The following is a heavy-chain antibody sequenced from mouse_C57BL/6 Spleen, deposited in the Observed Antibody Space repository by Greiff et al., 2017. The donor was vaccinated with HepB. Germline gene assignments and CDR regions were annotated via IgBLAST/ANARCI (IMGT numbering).Heavy chain of an antibody. J-gene: IGHJ4*01. V-gene: IGHV5-17*01. CDR3: ARSPGYYAMDY. CDR1: GFTFSDYG. Sequence: EVKLVESGGGLVKPGGSLKLSCAASGFTFSDYGMHWVRQAPEKGLEWVAYISSGSSTIYYADTVKGRFTISRDNAKNTLFLQMTTLRSEDTAMYYCARSPGYYAMDYWGQGTSVTVSS. CDR2: ISSGSSTI.